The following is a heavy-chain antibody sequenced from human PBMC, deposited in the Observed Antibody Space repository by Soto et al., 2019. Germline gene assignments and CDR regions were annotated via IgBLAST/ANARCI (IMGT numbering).Heavy chain of an antibody. Sequence: GGSLRLSCAASGFTFSSYAMSWVRQAPGKGLEWVSAISGSGGSTYYADSVKGRFTISRDNSKNTLYLQMNSLRAEDTAVYYCAKDLRGYDFWSYYYFDYWGQGTLVTVSS. CDR3: AKDLRGYDFWSYYYFDY. D-gene: IGHD3-3*01. V-gene: IGHV3-23*01. CDR2: ISGSGGST. CDR1: GFTFSSYA. J-gene: IGHJ4*02.